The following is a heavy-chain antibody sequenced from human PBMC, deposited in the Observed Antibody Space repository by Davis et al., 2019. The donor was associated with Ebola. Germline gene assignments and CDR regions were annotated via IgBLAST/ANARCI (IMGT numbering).Heavy chain of an antibody. D-gene: IGHD1-14*01. CDR3: ARIKDGTHFDY. J-gene: IGHJ4*02. V-gene: IGHV3-11*04. Sequence: PGGSLRLSCAASGFTFRDYYMSWIRQAPGQGLEWVSYISSSGSTIYYANSVKGRFTISRDTAKNSLYLQMNSLRAEDTAVYYCARIKDGTHFDYWGQGTLVTVSS. CDR1: GFTFRDYY. CDR2: ISSSGSTI.